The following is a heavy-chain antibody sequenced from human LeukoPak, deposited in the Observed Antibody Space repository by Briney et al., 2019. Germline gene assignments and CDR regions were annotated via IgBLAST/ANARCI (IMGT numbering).Heavy chain of an antibody. CDR3: ARGLSSIFGVVILPNGMDV. V-gene: IGHV1-69*04. CDR2: IILILGIA. D-gene: IGHD3-3*01. CDR1: GGTFSSYA. J-gene: IGHJ6*02. Sequence: ASVKASCKASGGTFSSYAISWVRQAPGQGLEWMGRIILILGIANYAQKFQGRVTITADKSTSTAYMELSSLRSEDTAVYYCARGLSSIFGVVILPNGMDVWGQGTTVTVSS.